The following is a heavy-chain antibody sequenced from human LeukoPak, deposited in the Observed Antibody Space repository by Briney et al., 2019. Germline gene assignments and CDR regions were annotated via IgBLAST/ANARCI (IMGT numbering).Heavy chain of an antibody. D-gene: IGHD6-13*01. Sequence: ASVKVSCKASGYTFTSYGISWVRQAPGQGLEWMGWISAYNGNTNYAQKLQGRVTMTTDTSTSTAYMEPRSLRSDDTAVYYCARDHSSSWYKDYYYGMDVWGQGTTVTVSS. V-gene: IGHV1-18*01. CDR2: ISAYNGNT. CDR1: GYTFTSYG. CDR3: ARDHSSSWYKDYYYGMDV. J-gene: IGHJ6*02.